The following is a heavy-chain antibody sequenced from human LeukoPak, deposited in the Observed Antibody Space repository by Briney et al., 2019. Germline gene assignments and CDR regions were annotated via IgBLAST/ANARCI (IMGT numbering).Heavy chain of an antibody. CDR2: ISGSGGST. Sequence: GGSLSLLCAASGFPYSSYAMSWVRQAPGKGLEWVSGISGSGGSTYYADSVKGRFTISRDNSKNTLYLQMNSLRAEDTAVYYSAKGYCRGMSYCSGYWRQGTLVTVSS. J-gene: IGHJ4*02. D-gene: IGHD2-15*01. CDR1: GFPYSSYA. V-gene: IGHV3-23*01. CDR3: AKGYCRGMSYCSGY.